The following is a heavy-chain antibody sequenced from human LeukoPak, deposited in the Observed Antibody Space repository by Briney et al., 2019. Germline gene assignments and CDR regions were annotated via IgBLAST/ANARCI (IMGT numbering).Heavy chain of an antibody. J-gene: IGHJ4*02. CDR3: ARQESEMTTPANRYFDS. CDR2: IYPGDSDT. CDR1: GYNFANDW. V-gene: IGHV5-51*01. Sequence: RGEPLKISCQGSGYNFANDWIGWVRQMPGKGLEWMGIIYPGDSDTIYSPSFQGQVTISADKSISTAYLQWTSLKASDTATYYCARQESEMTTPANRYFDSWGQGTLVTVSS. D-gene: IGHD5-24*01.